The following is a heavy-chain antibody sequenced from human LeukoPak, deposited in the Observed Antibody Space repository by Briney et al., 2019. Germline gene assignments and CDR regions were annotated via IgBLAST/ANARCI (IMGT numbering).Heavy chain of an antibody. V-gene: IGHV3-23*01. D-gene: IGHD6-13*01. CDR2: ISGSGGST. J-gene: IGHJ4*02. CDR1: GFTFSSYA. CDR3: AKGIEYSSSSSYDC. Sequence: GGSLRLSCAASGFTFSSYAMSWVRQAPGKGLEWVSAISGSGGSTYYADSVKGRFTISRDNSKNTLYLQMNSLRAEDTAVYDCAKGIEYSSSSSYDCWGQGTLVTVSS.